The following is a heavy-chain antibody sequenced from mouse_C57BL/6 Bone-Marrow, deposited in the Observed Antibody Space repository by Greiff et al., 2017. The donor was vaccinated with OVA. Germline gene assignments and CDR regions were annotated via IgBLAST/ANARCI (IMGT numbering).Heavy chain of an antibody. J-gene: IGHJ3*01. CDR2: IYPRSGNT. V-gene: IGHV1-81*01. D-gene: IGHD2-4*01. Sequence: VQLVESGAELARPGASVKLSCKASGYTFTSYGISWVKQRTGQGLEWIGEIYPRSGNTYYNEKFKGKATLTADKSSSTAYMELRSLTSEDSAVYFGERGRGLRRGGFAYWGQGTLVTVSA. CDR1: GYTFTSYG. CDR3: ERGRGLRRGGFAY.